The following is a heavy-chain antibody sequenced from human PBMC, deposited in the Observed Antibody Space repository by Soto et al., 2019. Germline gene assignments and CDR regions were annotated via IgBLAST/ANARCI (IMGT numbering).Heavy chain of an antibody. V-gene: IGHV4-61*01. CDR2: VYHTGRT. D-gene: IGHD3-3*01. J-gene: IGHJ4*02. CDR3: ARDFAYFDY. CDR1: GGSFKSGSYS. Sequence: PSETLSLTCTVSGGSFKSGSYSWSWIRQPPGKGLEWIGYVYHTGRTSYNPSLKSRVSISMDTSKNQSSLNLDSVTAADTAVYFCARDFAYFDYWGQGTLVTVSS.